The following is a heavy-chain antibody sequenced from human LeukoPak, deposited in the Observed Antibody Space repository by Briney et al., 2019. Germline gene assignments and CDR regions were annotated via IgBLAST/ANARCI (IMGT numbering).Heavy chain of an antibody. Sequence: ASVKVSCKASGYTFTSYGISWARQAPGQGLEWMGWISAYNGNTNYAQKLQGRVTMTTDTSTSTAYMELRSLRSDDTAVYYCARVLSSSWYPPFDYWGQGTLVTVSS. CDR1: GYTFTSYG. V-gene: IGHV1-18*04. CDR2: ISAYNGNT. CDR3: ARVLSSSWYPPFDY. J-gene: IGHJ4*02. D-gene: IGHD6-13*01.